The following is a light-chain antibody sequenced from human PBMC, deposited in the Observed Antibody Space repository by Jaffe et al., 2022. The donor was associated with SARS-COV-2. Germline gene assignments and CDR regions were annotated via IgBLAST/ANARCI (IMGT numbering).Light chain of an antibody. CDR2: AAS. V-gene: IGKV1-9*01. CDR1: QDINNY. CDR3: QQLNSYPLLT. J-gene: IGKJ4*01. Sequence: DIQLTQSPSFLSASVGDRVTITCRASQDINNYLAWYQQKPGKAPKLLIYAASTSQSGVPSRFSGSGSGTEFTLTISGLQPEDFATYYCQQLNSYPLLTFGGGTKVEIK.